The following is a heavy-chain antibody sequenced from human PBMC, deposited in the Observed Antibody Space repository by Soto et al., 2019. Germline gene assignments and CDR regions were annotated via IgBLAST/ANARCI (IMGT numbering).Heavy chain of an antibody. CDR3: ARGIVIRGSYMTLDY. J-gene: IGHJ4*02. CDR1: GGSISSGGYS. D-gene: IGHD3-10*01. Sequence: KPSETLSLTCAVSGGSISSGGYSWSWIRQPPGKGLEWIGYIYHSGSTYYNPSLKSRVTISVDRSKNQFSLKLSSVTAADTAVFFCARGIVIRGSYMTLDYWGQGTLVTVSS. V-gene: IGHV4-30-2*01. CDR2: IYHSGST.